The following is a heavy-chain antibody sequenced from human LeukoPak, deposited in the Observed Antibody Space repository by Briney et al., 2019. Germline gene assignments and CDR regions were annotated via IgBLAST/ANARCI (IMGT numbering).Heavy chain of an antibody. D-gene: IGHD3-22*01. V-gene: IGHV1-46*01. CDR2: INPSGGST. Sequence: ASVKVSCKASGYTFTSYYMHWVRQAPGQGLEWMGIINPSGGSTSYAQKFQGRVTMTRDMSTSTVYMELSSLRSEDTAVYYCASGGRHYCDSSGFSFDYWGQGTLVTVSS. J-gene: IGHJ4*02. CDR3: ASGGRHYCDSSGFSFDY. CDR1: GYTFTSYY.